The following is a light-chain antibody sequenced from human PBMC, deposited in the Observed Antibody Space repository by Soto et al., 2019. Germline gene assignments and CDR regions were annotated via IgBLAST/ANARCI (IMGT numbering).Light chain of an antibody. CDR3: QQYNNWPPIT. CDR1: QSVSSN. CDR2: GAS. J-gene: IGKJ5*01. V-gene: IGKV3-15*01. Sequence: DIVLTKSPGTLYLSPGERATLSCRASQSVSSNLAWYQQKPGQAPRLLIYGASTRATGIPARFSGSGSGTEFTLTISSLQSEDFAVYYCQQYNNWPPITFGQGTRLEIK.